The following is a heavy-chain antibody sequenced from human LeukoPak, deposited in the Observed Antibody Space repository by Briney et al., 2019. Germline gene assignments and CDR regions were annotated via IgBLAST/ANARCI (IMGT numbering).Heavy chain of an antibody. CDR2: ISGSGGCR. Sequence: GGSLRLSCAASGFTFSICAMSGVRDAPERAHEGGSAISGSGGCRYCADSVKGRFTISRDNSKNTLYVNINSLTDEHRAGFFCTSNIVVVPAAAYKARYWFDPWGQGTLVTVSS. V-gene: IGHV3-23*01. J-gene: IGHJ5*02. D-gene: IGHD2-2*01. CDR1: GFTFSICA. CDR3: TSNIVVVPAAAYKARYWFDP.